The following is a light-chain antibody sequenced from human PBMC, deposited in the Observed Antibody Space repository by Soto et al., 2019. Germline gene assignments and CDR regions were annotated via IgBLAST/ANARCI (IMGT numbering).Light chain of an antibody. Sequence: QSVLTQPASVSGSPGQSITISCTGTSSDVGGYNYVSWYQQHPGKAPKLMIYDVSNRPSGVPDRFSGSKSGNTASLTVSGLQPEDEADYYCSSYAGSNNLIFGGGTKVTVL. CDR3: SSYAGSNNLI. CDR1: SSDVGGYNY. J-gene: IGLJ2*01. CDR2: DVS. V-gene: IGLV2-8*01.